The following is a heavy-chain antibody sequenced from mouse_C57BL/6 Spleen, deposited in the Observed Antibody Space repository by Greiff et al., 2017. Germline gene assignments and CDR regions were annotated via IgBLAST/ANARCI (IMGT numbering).Heavy chain of an antibody. D-gene: IGHD1-1*01. J-gene: IGHJ1*03. CDR3: ARDLLYYGSSYWYFDV. V-gene: IGHV5-4*01. CDR1: GFTFSSYA. CDR2: ISDGGSYT. Sequence: EVQLVESGGGLVKPGGSLKLSCAASGFTFSSYAMSWVRQTPEKRLEWVATISDGGSYTYYPDNVKGRFTISRDNAKNNLYLQMSHLKSEDTAMYYCARDLLYYGSSYWYFDVWGTGTTVTVSS.